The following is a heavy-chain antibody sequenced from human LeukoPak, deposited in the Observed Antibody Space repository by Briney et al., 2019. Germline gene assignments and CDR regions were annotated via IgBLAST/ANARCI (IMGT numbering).Heavy chain of an antibody. CDR2: VDHTGST. V-gene: IGHV4-59*01. J-gene: IGHJ6*03. D-gene: IGHD1-1*01. CDR1: DDSITMYY. CDR3: ARGRVSSSTWYNTYYYYFYMDV. Sequence: SETLSLTCSVSDDSITMYYWTWIRQPPGKGLEWIGYVDHTGSTSFNPSLNGRVSISRDTSKNLFSLRLRSVTAADTAVYFCARGRVSSSTWYNTYYYYFYMDVWGKGTTVTVSS.